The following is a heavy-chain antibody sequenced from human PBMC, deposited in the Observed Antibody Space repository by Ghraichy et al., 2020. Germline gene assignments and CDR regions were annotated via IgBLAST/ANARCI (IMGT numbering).Heavy chain of an antibody. Sequence: GGSLRLSCAASGFTFSSYAMGWVRQAPGKGLEWVSAISCSGISTYYADSVRGRFTISRDNSDNTVHLQMNSLRADDTAIYYCVKDHSDWGQGTLVTVSS. V-gene: IGHV3-23*01. J-gene: IGHJ4*02. CDR1: GFTFSSYA. CDR2: ISCSGIST. D-gene: IGHD1-26*01. CDR3: VKDHSD.